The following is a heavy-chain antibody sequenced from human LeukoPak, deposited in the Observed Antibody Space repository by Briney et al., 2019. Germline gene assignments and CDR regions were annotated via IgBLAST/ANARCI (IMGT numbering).Heavy chain of an antibody. J-gene: IGHJ5*02. CDR2: IYYSGST. CDR1: GGSIRSYY. D-gene: IGHD7-27*01. V-gene: IGHV4-59*01. CDR3: ARDPLGLNWFDP. Sequence: SETLSLTCTVSGGSIRSYYWSWIRQPPGKGLEWIGYIYYSGSTNYNPSLKSRVTISVDTSKNQFSLKLSSVTAADTAVFYCARDPLGLNWFDPWGQGTLVTVSS.